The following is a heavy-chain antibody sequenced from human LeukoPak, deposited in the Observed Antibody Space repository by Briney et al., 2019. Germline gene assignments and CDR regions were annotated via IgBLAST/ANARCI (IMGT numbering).Heavy chain of an antibody. Sequence: GASLRLYCAASGFTFDDYGMDWVRQAAGKGVEWVSGISWNSGGIGYADSVKGRFTISRDNAKNSLYLQMNSLRAEDTALYYCAKDAVGATDYYYYYMDVWGKGTTVTVSS. CDR3: AKDAVGATDYYYYYMDV. CDR2: ISWNSGGI. V-gene: IGHV3-9*01. J-gene: IGHJ6*03. CDR1: GFTFDDYG. D-gene: IGHD1-26*01.